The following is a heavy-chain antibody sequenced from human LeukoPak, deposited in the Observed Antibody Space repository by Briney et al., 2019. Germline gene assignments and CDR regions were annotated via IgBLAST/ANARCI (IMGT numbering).Heavy chain of an antibody. J-gene: IGHJ4*02. CDR3: ARRRGMAAAGHFDY. V-gene: IGHV5-51*01. D-gene: IGHD6-13*01. CDR1: RHSFHSQW. CDR2: IYPGDSDT. Sequence: GESLKISCKGPRHSFHSQWIGWVRQMPGKGLEWMGIIYPGDSDTRYSPSFQGQVTISADKSISTAYLQWSSLKASDTAMYYCARRRGMAAAGHFDYWGQGTLVTVSS.